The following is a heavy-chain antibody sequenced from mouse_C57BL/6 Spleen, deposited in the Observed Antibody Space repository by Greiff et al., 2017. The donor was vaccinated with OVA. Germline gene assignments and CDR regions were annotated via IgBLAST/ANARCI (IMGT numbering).Heavy chain of an antibody. CDR2: IDPETGGT. D-gene: IGHD1-1*01. CDR3: TTTVVAPYWYFDV. CDR1: GYTFTDYE. J-gene: IGHJ1*03. V-gene: IGHV1-15*01. Sequence: QVHVKQSGAELVRPGASVTLSCKASGYTFTDYEMHWVKQTPVHGLEWIGAIDPETGGTAYNQKFKGKAILTADKSSSTAYMELRSLTSEDSAVYYCTTTVVAPYWYFDVWGTGTTVTVSS.